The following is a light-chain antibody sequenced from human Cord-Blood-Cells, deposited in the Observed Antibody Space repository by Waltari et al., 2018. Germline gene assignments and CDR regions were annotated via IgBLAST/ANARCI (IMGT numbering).Light chain of an antibody. CDR3: SSYTSSSTFEWV. J-gene: IGLJ3*02. CDR2: DVS. CDR1: RRDVGGYNY. V-gene: IGLV2-14*01. Sequence: QSALTQPASVSGSPGQSIPISCTGTRRDVGGYNYASWYQQHPGKAPKLMIYDVSKRPSGVSNRFSGSKSGNTASLTISGLQAEDEADYYCSSYTSSSTFEWVFGGGTKLTVL.